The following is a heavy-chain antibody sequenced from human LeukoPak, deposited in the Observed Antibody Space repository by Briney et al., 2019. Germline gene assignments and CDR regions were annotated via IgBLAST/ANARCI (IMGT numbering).Heavy chain of an antibody. CDR2: IYYSGST. CDR3: ARSHTASDY. J-gene: IGHJ4*02. D-gene: IGHD5-18*01. CDR1: GCSVSSGSYY. V-gene: IGHV4-61*01. Sequence: SETLSLTCTVSGCSVSSGSYYWSWIRQPPGKGLESIGYIYYSGSTNYNPSLKSRVTISVDTSKNQFSLKLNAVTAADTAVYYCARSHTASDYWGQGTLVTVSS.